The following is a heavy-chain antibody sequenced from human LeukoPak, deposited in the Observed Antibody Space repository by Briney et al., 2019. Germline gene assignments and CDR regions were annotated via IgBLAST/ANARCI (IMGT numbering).Heavy chain of an antibody. CDR2: IYYSGST. V-gene: IGHV4-59*01. CDR3: ARIMITFGGVIDTYYFDY. D-gene: IGHD3-16*02. J-gene: IGHJ4*02. CDR1: GGSISSYY. Sequence: SETLSLTCTVSGGSISSYYWSWIRQPPGKGLGWIGYIYYSGSTNYNPSLKSRVTISVDTSKNQFSLKLSSVTAADTAVYYCARIMITFGGVIDTYYFDYWGQGTLVTVSS.